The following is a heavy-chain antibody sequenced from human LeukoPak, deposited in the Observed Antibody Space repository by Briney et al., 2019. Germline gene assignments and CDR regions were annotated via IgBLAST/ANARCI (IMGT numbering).Heavy chain of an antibody. V-gene: IGHV3-30*04. CDR2: ISYDGTTK. CDR1: GFTFSFYP. J-gene: IGHJ5*02. Sequence: GRSLRLSCAASGFTFSFYPMHRVRLTPGKGLEWVAYISYDGTTKYYADSVRGRFTISRDNSKSTLFLHMDSLRADDTALYYCAGDHNYYSGSETYFVDWFDPWGQGTLVTVSS. CDR3: AGDHNYYSGSETYFVDWFDP. D-gene: IGHD3-10*01.